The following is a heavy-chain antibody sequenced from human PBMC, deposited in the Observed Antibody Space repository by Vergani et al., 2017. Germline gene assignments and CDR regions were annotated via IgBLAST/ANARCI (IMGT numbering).Heavy chain of an antibody. J-gene: IGHJ6*02. Sequence: QVQLQQSGAEVKKPGASVKVSCKASGYTFTSYGISWVRQAPGQGLEWMGWISAYNGNTNYAQKLQGRVTMTTDTSTSTAYMELRSLRSDDTAVYYCARDHCTNGVCFEGYYYGMDVWGQGTTVTVSS. V-gene: IGHV1-18*01. CDR3: ARDHCTNGVCFEGYYYGMDV. D-gene: IGHD2-8*01. CDR2: ISAYNGNT. CDR1: GYTFTSYG.